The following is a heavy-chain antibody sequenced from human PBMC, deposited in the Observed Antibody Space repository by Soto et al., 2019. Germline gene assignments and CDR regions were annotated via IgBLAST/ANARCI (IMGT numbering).Heavy chain of an antibody. CDR3: ARAYCSGGSCPPYYYGMDV. Sequence: QVQLVESGGGVVQPGRSLRLSCAASGFTFSSYGMHWVRQAPGKGLEWVAVIWYDGSNKYYADSVKGRFTISRDNSKHTLYLQMNSLRAEDTAVYYCARAYCSGGSCPPYYYGMDVWGQGTTVTVSS. J-gene: IGHJ6*02. D-gene: IGHD2-15*01. V-gene: IGHV3-33*01. CDR2: IWYDGSNK. CDR1: GFTFSSYG.